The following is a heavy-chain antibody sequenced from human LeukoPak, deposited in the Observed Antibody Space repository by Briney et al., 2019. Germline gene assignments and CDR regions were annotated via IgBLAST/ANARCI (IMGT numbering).Heavy chain of an antibody. J-gene: IGHJ4*02. Sequence: SETLSLTRAVYGGSFSGYYCTWIRQAPGKGLEWIGEIHPSGSTNYNPSLMSRVSLSLDTSKNQFSLRLSSVTAADTAVYFCARGLDTYKSGVDWGQGTLVTVSS. CDR3: ARGLDTYKSGVD. D-gene: IGHD1-26*01. CDR2: IHPSGST. CDR1: GGSFSGYY. V-gene: IGHV4-34*01.